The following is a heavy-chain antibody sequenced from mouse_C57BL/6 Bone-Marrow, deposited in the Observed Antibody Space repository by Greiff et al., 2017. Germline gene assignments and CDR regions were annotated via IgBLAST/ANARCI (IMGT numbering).Heavy chain of an antibody. CDR3: AREGYLAWFAY. D-gene: IGHD2-2*01. CDR1: GYTFTDYY. J-gene: IGHJ3*01. CDR2: INPNNGGT. V-gene: IGHV1-26*01. Sequence: EVQLQQSGPELVKPGASVKISCKASGYTFTDYYMNWVKQSHGKSLEWIGDINPNNGGTSYNQKFKGKATLTVGKSSSTAYMELRSLTSEDSAVYYCAREGYLAWFAYWGQGTLVTVSA.